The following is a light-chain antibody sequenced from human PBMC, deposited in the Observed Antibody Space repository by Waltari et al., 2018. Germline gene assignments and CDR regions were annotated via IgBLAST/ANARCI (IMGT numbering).Light chain of an antibody. J-gene: IGKJ2*03. CDR2: AAS. CDR1: QTISRW. CDR3: QQYKSYFS. Sequence: DIQMTQSPSTLSASVGDRVTITCRASQTISRWLAWYQQKPGNAPKLLISAASSLESGVPSWFSGSGSGTEFTLTISSLQPDDSASYYCQQYKSYFSFGQGTALAIK. V-gene: IGKV1-5*01.